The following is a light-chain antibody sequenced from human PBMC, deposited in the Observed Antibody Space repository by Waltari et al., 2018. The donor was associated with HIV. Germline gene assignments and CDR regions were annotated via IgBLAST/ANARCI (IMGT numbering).Light chain of an antibody. CDR1: QSISSY. CDR3: QQSYSTPLA. CDR2: AAS. V-gene: IGKV1-39*01. J-gene: IGKJ4*01. Sequence: DIQMTQSPSSLSASVGARVTITCRASQSISSYLNWYQQKPGKAPKLLIYAASSLQSGVPSRFSGSGSGTDFTLTISSLQPEDFATYYCQQSYSTPLAFGGGTKVEIK.